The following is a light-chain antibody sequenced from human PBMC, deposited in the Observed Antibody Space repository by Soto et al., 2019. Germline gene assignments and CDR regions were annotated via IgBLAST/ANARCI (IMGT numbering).Light chain of an antibody. Sequence: EIVLTQSPGTLSLSPGERATLSCRASQSVSSRLAWYQQKPGQAPRLLISGASSRATGIPDRFSGSGSATDFTLTISRLEPEDFAVYYCQQYNNWPPWTFGQGTKVHIK. CDR1: QSVSSR. J-gene: IGKJ1*01. V-gene: IGKV3-20*01. CDR2: GAS. CDR3: QQYNNWPPWT.